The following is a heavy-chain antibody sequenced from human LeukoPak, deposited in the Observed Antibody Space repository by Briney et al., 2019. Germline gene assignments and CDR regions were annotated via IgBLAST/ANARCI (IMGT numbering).Heavy chain of an antibody. CDR1: GFTFSNCA. V-gene: IGHV3-30-3*01. CDR3: AGQYYDILTGYRPLDY. Sequence: GGSLRLSCAASGFTFSNCAMHWVRQAPGKGLEWVAVISYHGSSAGSNKHYADSVKGRLTISRDNSNNILYLQMNGLRVEDTALYYCAGQYYDILTGYRPLDYWGQGTLVTVSS. CDR2: ISYHGSSAGSNK. D-gene: IGHD3-9*01. J-gene: IGHJ4*02.